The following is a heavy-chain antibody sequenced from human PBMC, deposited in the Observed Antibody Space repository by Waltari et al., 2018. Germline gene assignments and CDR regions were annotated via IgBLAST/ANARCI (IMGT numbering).Heavy chain of an antibody. V-gene: IGHV4-59*01. Sequence: QVQLQESGPGLVKPSETLSLTRTVSGGTISSYYWSWIRQPQGKGLEWFWYIYYSGSTNYNPSLKSRVTISVDTSKNQFSLKLSSVTAADTAVYYCARESRNYYGSGSYPIDYWGQGTLVTVSS. CDR1: GGTISSYY. CDR3: ARESRNYYGSGSYPIDY. J-gene: IGHJ4*02. D-gene: IGHD3-10*01. CDR2: IYYSGST.